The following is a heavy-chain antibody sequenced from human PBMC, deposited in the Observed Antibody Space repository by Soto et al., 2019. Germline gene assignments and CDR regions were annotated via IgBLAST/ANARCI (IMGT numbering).Heavy chain of an antibody. CDR1: GYIFTSYW. Sequence: PGESLKISCKGSGYIFTSYWISWVRQMPGKGLEWMGRIDPSDSYTNYSPSFQGHVTISADKSISTAYLQWSSLEASDTAMYYCARQPSGDYGFDYWGQGTLVTVSS. CDR2: IDPSDSYT. D-gene: IGHD4-17*01. V-gene: IGHV5-10-1*01. CDR3: ARQPSGDYGFDY. J-gene: IGHJ4*02.